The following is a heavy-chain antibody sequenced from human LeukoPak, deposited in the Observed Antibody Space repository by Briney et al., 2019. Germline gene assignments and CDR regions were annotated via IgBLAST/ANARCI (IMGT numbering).Heavy chain of an antibody. V-gene: IGHV3-7*04. J-gene: IGHJ6*02. CDR2: IKQDGSEK. CDR1: GFTFSSYW. D-gene: IGHD3-10*01. Sequence: PGGSLRLSCAASGFTFSSYWMSWVRQAPGKGLEWVANIKQDGSEKYYVDSVKGRFTISRDNAKNSLYLQMNSLRAEDTAVYYCAKDSSSGSSYYFHGMDVWGQGTTVTVSS. CDR3: AKDSSSGSSYYFHGMDV.